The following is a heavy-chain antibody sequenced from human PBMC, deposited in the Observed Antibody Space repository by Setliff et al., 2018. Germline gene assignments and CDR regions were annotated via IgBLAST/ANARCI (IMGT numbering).Heavy chain of an antibody. J-gene: IGHJ6*03. CDR3: ARGLEGEDYFYYMDV. Sequence: SETLSLTCAAYGGTFSDYYWTWIRQPPGKGLEWIGEINHRGSTNYNPSLKSRVTMSVDKSKNQFSLKLTSVTAADTAVYYCARGLEGEDYFYYMDVWGKGNTVTVSS. D-gene: IGHD2-21*01. V-gene: IGHV4-34*01. CDR1: GGTFSDYY. CDR2: INHRGST.